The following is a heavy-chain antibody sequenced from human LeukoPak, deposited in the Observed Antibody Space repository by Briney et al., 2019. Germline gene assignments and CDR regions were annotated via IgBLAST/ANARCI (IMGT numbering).Heavy chain of an antibody. Sequence: GGSLRLSCAASGFTFSSYAMSWVRQAPGKGLEWVSGISDNGGSTFHAESVRGRFTISTDKSKSILYLQMNSLRVEDTAVYFCARGLPGGTARQLDVFDYWGQGTLVTVSS. CDR1: GFTFSSYA. J-gene: IGHJ4*02. D-gene: IGHD5-24*01. CDR2: ISDNGGST. V-gene: IGHV3-23*01. CDR3: ARGLPGGTARQLDVFDY.